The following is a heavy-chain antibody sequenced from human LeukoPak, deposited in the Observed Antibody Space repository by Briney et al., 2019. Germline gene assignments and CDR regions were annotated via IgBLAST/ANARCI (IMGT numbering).Heavy chain of an antibody. Sequence: PSETLSLTCSVSGGSISTDFYFWTWIRQHPGKGLEWIGNIYYSGTTDYNPSLKSRVTISVDASKKQMSLKLSSVTAADTAVYYCARDRSMLPRALETWGRGTLVSVS. CDR1: GGSISTDFYF. V-gene: IGHV4-31*03. J-gene: IGHJ3*02. CDR2: IYYSGTT. CDR3: ARDRSMLPRALET. D-gene: IGHD2-21*01.